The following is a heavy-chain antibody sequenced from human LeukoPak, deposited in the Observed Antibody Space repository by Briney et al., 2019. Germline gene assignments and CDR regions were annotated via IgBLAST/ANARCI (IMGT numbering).Heavy chain of an antibody. CDR3: ERGRSAIAVAGTRGRYFDY. Sequence: SETLSLTCAVYGGSFSGYYWSWVRQPPGKGLEWIGEINHSGSTNYNPSLKRRVTISVDTSKNQFSLKLSSVTAADTAVYYCERGRSAIAVAGTRGRYFDYWGQGTLVTVSS. CDR2: INHSGST. V-gene: IGHV4-34*01. D-gene: IGHD6-19*01. CDR1: GGSFSGYY. J-gene: IGHJ4*02.